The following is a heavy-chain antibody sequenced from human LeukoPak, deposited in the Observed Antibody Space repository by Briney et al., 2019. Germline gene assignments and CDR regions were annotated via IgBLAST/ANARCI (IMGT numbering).Heavy chain of an antibody. D-gene: IGHD5-18*01. CDR2: IYYSGST. CDR1: GGSISSGGYY. CDR3: AREELYSYGPLGY. V-gene: IGHV4-31*03. J-gene: IGHJ4*02. Sequence: SETLSLTCTVSGGSISSGGYYWSWIRQHPGKGLEWIGYIYYSGSTYYNPSLKSRVTISVDTSKNQFSLKLSSVTAADTAVYYCAREELYSYGPLGYWGQGTLVTVSS.